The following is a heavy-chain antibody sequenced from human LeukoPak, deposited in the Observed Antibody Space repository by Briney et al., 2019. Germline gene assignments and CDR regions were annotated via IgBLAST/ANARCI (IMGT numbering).Heavy chain of an antibody. V-gene: IGHV3-43*01. J-gene: IGHJ4*02. CDR3: ARKDCSGSACYSSGLFDY. CDR1: GFTFDDYT. Sequence: PGGSLRLSCAASGFTFDDYTMHRVRQAPGKGLEWVSLISWDGGSTYYADSVKGRFTISRDNSKNTLYLQMNSLRTEDTAIYYCARKDCSGSACYSSGLFDYWGQGTLVTVSS. CDR2: ISWDGGST. D-gene: IGHD2-15*01.